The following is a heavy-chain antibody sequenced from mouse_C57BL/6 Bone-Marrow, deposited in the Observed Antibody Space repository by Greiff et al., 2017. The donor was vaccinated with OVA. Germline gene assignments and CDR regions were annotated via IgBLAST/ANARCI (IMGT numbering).Heavy chain of an antibody. Sequence: EVQLVESGGGLVKPGGSLKLSCAASGFTFSSYAMSWVRQTPEKRLEWVATISDGGSYTYYPDNVKGRFTISRDNAKNNLYLQMSHLKSEDTAMYYCARDVGFWYFDVWGTGTTVTVSS. CDR1: GFTFSSYA. D-gene: IGHD4-1*01. CDR2: ISDGGSYT. CDR3: ARDVGFWYFDV. J-gene: IGHJ1*03. V-gene: IGHV5-4*01.